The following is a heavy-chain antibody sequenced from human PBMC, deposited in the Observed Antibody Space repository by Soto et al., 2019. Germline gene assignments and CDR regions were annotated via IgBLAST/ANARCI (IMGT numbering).Heavy chain of an antibody. CDR2: IYYSGST. V-gene: IGHV4-30-4*01. CDR1: GGSISSGDYY. CDR3: ARGRGTAMVYFDY. J-gene: IGHJ4*02. Sequence: PSETLSLTCTGSGGSISSGDYYWSWIRQPPGKGLEWIGYIYYSGSTYYNPSLKSRVTISVDTSKNQFSLKLSSVTAADTAVYYCARGRGTAMVYFDYWGQGTLVTVSS. D-gene: IGHD5-18*01.